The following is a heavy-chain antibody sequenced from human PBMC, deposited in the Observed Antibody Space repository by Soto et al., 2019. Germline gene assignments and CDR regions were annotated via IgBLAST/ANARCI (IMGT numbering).Heavy chain of an antibody. CDR3: ARETLPWGYHH. D-gene: IGHD7-27*01. J-gene: IGHJ5*02. Sequence: WTWIRQPPGKGLEWIGYIYYSGNTNYNPSLKSRVTISADTSKNTFSLKLTSVTAADTAVYYCARETLPWGYHHWGQGALVLVSS. V-gene: IGHV4-59*12. CDR2: IYYSGNT.